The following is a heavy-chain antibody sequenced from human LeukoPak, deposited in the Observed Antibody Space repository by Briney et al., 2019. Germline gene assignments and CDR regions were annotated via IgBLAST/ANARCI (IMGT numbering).Heavy chain of an antibody. J-gene: IGHJ4*02. D-gene: IGHD3-9*01. V-gene: IGHV3-23*01. CDR1: GFTFSSYG. CDR2: ISGSGTST. CDR3: AKGNYDILTGYLYYFDY. Sequence: PGGSLRLSCAASGFTFSSYGMSWVRQAPGKGLEWVSAISGSGTSTYYADSVKGRFTISRDNSKNTLYLQMNSLRAEDTAVYYCAKGNYDILTGYLYYFDYWGQGTLVTVPS.